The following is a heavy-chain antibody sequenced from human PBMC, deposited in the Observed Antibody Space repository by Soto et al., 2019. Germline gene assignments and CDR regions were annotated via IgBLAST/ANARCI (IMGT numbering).Heavy chain of an antibody. J-gene: IGHJ4*02. Sequence: SVKVSCKASGGTFSSYAISWVRQAPGQGLEWMGGIIPIFGTANYAQKFQGRVTITADESTSTAYMELSSLRSEDTAVYYCAGASPPTVPREEQFDYWGQGTLVTVSS. CDR1: GGTFSSYA. CDR2: IIPIFGTA. D-gene: IGHD4-17*01. V-gene: IGHV1-69*13. CDR3: AGASPPTVPREEQFDY.